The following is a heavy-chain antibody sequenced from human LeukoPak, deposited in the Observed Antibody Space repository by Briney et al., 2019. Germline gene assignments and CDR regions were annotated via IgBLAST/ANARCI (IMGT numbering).Heavy chain of an antibody. CDR3: AKGLAGRGEYSSSPDY. J-gene: IGHJ4*02. V-gene: IGHV4-59*01. Sequence: SETLSLTCTVSGGSISSYYWSWIRQPPGKGLEWIGYISHRGTTNYNPSLKSRVTISVDTSKNQFSLKVNSMTTADTAVYYCAKGLAGRGEYSSSPDYWGQGTLVTVSS. CDR2: ISHRGTT. CDR1: GGSISSYY. D-gene: IGHD6-6*01.